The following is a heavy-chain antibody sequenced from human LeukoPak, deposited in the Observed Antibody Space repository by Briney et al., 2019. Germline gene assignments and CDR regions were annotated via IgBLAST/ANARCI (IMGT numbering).Heavy chain of an antibody. CDR2: IYYSGST. CDR1: GGSISSYY. D-gene: IGHD4-17*01. CDR3: ARAPDGDFYMDV. V-gene: IGHV4-59*01. J-gene: IGHJ6*03. Sequence: SETLSLTCTVSGGSISSYYWSWIRQPPGKGLEWIGYIYYSGSTNYNPSLKSRVTISVDTSKNQFSLKLSSVTAADTAVYYCARAPDGDFYMDVWGKGTTATVSS.